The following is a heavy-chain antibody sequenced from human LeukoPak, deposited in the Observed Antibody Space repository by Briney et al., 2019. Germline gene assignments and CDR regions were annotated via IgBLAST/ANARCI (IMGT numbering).Heavy chain of an antibody. V-gene: IGHV3-53*01. CDR3: ARTSSSWPRYAFDL. CDR2: IYSRGRT. D-gene: IGHD6-13*01. CDR1: GITVSTNY. J-gene: IGHJ3*01. Sequence: GGSLRLSCAASGITVSTNYMTWVRQAPGKGLEWISVIYSRGRTYYADSVKGRFTISRDSSKNMLYLQMNSLGAEDTAVYYCARTSSSWPRYAFDLWGQGTMVTVYS.